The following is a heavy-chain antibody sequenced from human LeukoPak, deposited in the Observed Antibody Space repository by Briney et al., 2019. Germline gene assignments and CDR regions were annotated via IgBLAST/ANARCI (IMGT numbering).Heavy chain of an antibody. J-gene: IGHJ6*02. CDR1: GGTFSSYA. CDR2: IIPILGIA. D-gene: IGHD3-16*01. V-gene: IGHV1-69*04. CDR3: AKDRGSNNYYYGMDV. Sequence: SVKVSCKASGGTFSSYAISWVRQAPGQGLEWMGRIIPILGIANYAQRFQGRVTITADKSTSTAYMELSSLRSEDTAVYYCAKDRGSNNYYYGMDVWGQGTTVTVSS.